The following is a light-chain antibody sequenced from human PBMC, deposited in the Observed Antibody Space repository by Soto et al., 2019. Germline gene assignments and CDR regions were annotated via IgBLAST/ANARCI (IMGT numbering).Light chain of an antibody. CDR1: SSDVGGYNY. V-gene: IGLV2-14*01. Sequence: QSVLTQPASVSGSPGQSITISCTGTSSDVGGYNYVSWYQQHPGKAPKLMIYDVSNRPSGVSNRYSGSKSGNTASLTISGLQAEDEADYYCSSYTSSRTRVFGTRTKLTVL. J-gene: IGLJ1*01. CDR3: SSYTSSRTRV. CDR2: DVS.